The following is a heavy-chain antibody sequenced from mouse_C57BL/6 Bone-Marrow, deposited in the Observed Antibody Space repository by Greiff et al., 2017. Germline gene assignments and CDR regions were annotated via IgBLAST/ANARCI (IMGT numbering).Heavy chain of an antibody. CDR1: GYTFTSYW. D-gene: IGHD1-1*01. CDR3: ARELNAMDY. V-gene: IGHV1-59*01. J-gene: IGHJ4*01. CDR2: IDPSDSYT. Sequence: QVQLQQPGAELVRPGTSVKLSCKASGYTFTSYWMHWVQQRPGQGLEWIGVIDPSDSYTHYNQKFKGKATLTGDTSSRTAYMQRSSLTSEDSAGYYCARELNAMDYWGQGTSVTVSS.